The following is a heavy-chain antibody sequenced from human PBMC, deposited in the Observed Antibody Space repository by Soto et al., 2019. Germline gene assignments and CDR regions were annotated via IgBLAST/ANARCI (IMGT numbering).Heavy chain of an antibody. CDR1: GFTFSGYG. CDR3: AVNPFDY. Sequence: QVQLVESGGGVVQPGRSLRLSCAASGFTFSGYGMHWVRQAPGKGLEWVAVISDDGSNKYYADSVKGRFTISRDNSKNTLYLQMNSLRPEDTAVYYCAVNPFDYWGQGTLVTVSS. CDR2: ISDDGSNK. V-gene: IGHV3-30*03. J-gene: IGHJ4*02.